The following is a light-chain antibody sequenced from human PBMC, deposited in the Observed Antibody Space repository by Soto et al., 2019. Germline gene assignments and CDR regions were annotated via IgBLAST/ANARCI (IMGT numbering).Light chain of an antibody. CDR2: PSN. V-gene: IGLV1-47*01. CDR1: SSNIGSNY. Sequence: QSVLTQPPSTSGTPGQRVTIAWSGSSSNIGSNYDYWYQHPPETGPKVLIFPSNQRPSGVPDRFSGSKSGTSASLAISGLRYEDEADYYCAAGDDSLSGYVFGTGTKVTVL. J-gene: IGLJ1*01. CDR3: AAGDDSLSGYV.